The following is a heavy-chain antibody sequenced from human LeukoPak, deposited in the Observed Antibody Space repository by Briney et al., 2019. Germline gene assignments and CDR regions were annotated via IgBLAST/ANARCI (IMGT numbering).Heavy chain of an antibody. CDR2: ISGSGSTT. CDR1: GFTFSTYD. CDR3: AKEVTYGSGPPGYYGMDV. V-gene: IGHV3-23*01. D-gene: IGHD3-10*01. Sequence: QPGGSLRLSCAASGFTFSTYDMTWVPQAPGKGVECVSGISGSGSTTFYAESVRGRFTISRENSKTTLYLQMNSLRADDTAVYYCAKEVTYGSGPPGYYGMDVWGQGTTVTVSS. J-gene: IGHJ6*02.